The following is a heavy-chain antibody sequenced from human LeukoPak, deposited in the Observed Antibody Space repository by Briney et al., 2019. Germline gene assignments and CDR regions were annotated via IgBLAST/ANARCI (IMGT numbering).Heavy chain of an antibody. D-gene: IGHD6-19*01. CDR1: GYTFTGYY. J-gene: IGHJ4*02. V-gene: IGHV1-2*06. CDR3: ARVKQWLGGVDY. Sequence: ASVKVSCKASGYTFTGYYMHWVRLAPGQGLEWMGRINPNSGGTNYAQKFQGRVTMTRDTSISTAYMELSRLRSDDTAVYYCARVKQWLGGVDYWGQGTLVTVSS. CDR2: INPNSGGT.